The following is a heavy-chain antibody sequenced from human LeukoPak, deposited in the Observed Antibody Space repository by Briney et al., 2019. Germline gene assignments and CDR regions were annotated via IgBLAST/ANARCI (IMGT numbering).Heavy chain of an antibody. CDR2: IYPNGIT. J-gene: IGHJ2*01. CDR3: ARRAYYDSSGYHPTSGYFDL. V-gene: IGHV4-4*08. D-gene: IGHD3-22*01. CDR1: GSSVFSYY. Sequence: PSETLSLTCTVSGSSVFSYYWNWIRQSPGKGLEWLGYIYPNGITNYSPSLGSRGTISIATSKNQISLRLTSVTAADTAIYYCARRAYYDSSGYHPTSGYFDLWGRGTLVTVSS.